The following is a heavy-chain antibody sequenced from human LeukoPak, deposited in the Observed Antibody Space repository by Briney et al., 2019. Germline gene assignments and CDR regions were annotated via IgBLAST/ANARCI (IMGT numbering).Heavy chain of an antibody. V-gene: IGHV3-48*01. CDR3: ARSTTVVTPDY. CDR1: GFTFSSYS. J-gene: IGHJ4*02. D-gene: IGHD4-23*01. Sequence: GGSLRLSRAASGFTFSSYSMNWVRQAPGKELEWVSYISSSSSTIYYADSVKGRFTISRDNAKNSLYLQMNSLRAEDTAVYYCARSTTVVTPDYWGQGTLVTVSS. CDR2: ISSSSSTI.